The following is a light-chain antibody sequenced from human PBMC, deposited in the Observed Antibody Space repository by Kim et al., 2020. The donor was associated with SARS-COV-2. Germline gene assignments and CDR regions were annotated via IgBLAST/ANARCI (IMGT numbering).Light chain of an antibody. CDR2: GKN. V-gene: IGLV3-19*01. Sequence: SSELTQDPAVSLALGQTVRITCQGDSLRSYYASWYQQKPGQAPVLVIYGKNNRPSGIPDRFSGSSSGNTASLTITGAQAEDEADYYCNSRDSSGNPWVFGGGTKLTVL. CDR3: NSRDSSGNPWV. J-gene: IGLJ3*02. CDR1: SLRSYY.